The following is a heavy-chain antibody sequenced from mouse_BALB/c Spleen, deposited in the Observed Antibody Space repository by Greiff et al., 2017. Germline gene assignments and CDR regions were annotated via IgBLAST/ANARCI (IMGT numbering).Heavy chain of an antibody. V-gene: IGHV1S81*02. CDR3: ARAYAHYFDY. Sequence: QVQLQQPGAELVKPGASVKLSCKASGYTFTSYWMHWVKQRPGQGLEWIGEINPSNGRTNYNEKFKSKATLTVDKSSSTAYMQLSSLTSEDSAVYYCARAYAHYFDYWGQGNTLTGSS. CDR1: GYTFTSYW. CDR2: INPSNGRT. J-gene: IGHJ2*01. D-gene: IGHD6-5*01.